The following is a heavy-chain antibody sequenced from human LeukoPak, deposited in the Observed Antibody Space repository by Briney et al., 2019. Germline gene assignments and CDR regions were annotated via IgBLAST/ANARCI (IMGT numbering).Heavy chain of an antibody. CDR3: VRLRGGLGYEY. J-gene: IGHJ4*02. CDR1: GFSFSSSS. D-gene: IGHD3/OR15-3a*01. V-gene: IGHV3-74*01. CDR2: INSAGTTT. Sequence: GRSLRLSCAASGFSFSSSSMHWVRHAPGKGLVWVSRINSAGTTTTYADSVKGRFTISRDNAKNTLHLQMNRLRAEDTAVYYCVRLRGGLGYEYWGQGTLVIVSS.